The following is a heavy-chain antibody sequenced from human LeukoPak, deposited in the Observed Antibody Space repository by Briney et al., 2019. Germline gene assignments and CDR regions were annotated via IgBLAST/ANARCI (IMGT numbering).Heavy chain of an antibody. CDR3: ARDLILADNGGSSAHDY. CDR2: INQDGSET. D-gene: IGHD2-15*01. Sequence: PGGSLRLSCAGSGFTFSNYWMSWVRQAPGKGLEWMANINQDGSETYYVDSVRGRFTMSRDNAKNSLYLQMNSLRAEDTAVYYCARDLILADNGGSSAHDYWGQGTLVTVSS. J-gene: IGHJ4*02. CDR1: GFTFSNYW. V-gene: IGHV3-7*01.